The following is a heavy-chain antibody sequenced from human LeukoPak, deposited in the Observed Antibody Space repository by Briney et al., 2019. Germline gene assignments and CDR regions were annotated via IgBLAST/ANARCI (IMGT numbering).Heavy chain of an antibody. D-gene: IGHD3-10*01. CDR1: EFTFSSSA. CDR2: ISYNGSDK. J-gene: IGHJ4*02. Sequence: PGGSLRLSCADSEFTFSSSAMHWVRQAPGKGLEWVAVISYNGSDKYYAHSVKRRFTISRDNSKNTLYLQMNSLRGEDTAVYYCARGVWFGELLYWGQGTLVSVSS. V-gene: IGHV3-30*04. CDR3: ARGVWFGELLY.